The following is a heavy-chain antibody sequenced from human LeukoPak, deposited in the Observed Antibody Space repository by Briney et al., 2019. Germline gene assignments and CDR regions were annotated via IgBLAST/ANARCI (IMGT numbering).Heavy chain of an antibody. CDR3: AREKAYYGSGSNAFDI. CDR1: GFSFSSYS. Sequence: GGSLRLSCTASGFSFSSYSMNWVRQAPGKGLEWVSAIDPSSTYIYYADSVKGRFTISRDNAENSLYLQMNSLRVEDTAVYYCAREKAYYGSGSNAFDIWGQGTMVTVSS. D-gene: IGHD3-10*01. V-gene: IGHV3-21*01. CDR2: IDPSSTYI. J-gene: IGHJ3*02.